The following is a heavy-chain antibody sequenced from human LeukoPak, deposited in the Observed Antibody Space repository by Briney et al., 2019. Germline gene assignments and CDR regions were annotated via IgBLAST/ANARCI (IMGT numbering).Heavy chain of an antibody. Sequence: HPGGSLRLSCAASGFTFSSYGMHWVRQAPGKGLEWVAVIWYDGSNKYYADSVKGRFTISRDNSKNTLYLQMNSLRAEDTAVYYCAKARLEWLLRPFDYWGQGTLVTVSP. D-gene: IGHD3-3*01. CDR2: IWYDGSNK. CDR1: GFTFSSYG. J-gene: IGHJ4*02. V-gene: IGHV3-33*06. CDR3: AKARLEWLLRPFDY.